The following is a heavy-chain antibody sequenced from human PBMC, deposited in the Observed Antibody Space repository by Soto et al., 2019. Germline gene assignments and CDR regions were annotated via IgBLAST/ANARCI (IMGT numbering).Heavy chain of an antibody. D-gene: IGHD3-22*01. J-gene: IGHJ4*02. V-gene: IGHV3-23*01. Sequence: EVQLLESGGGLVQSGGSLRLSCAASGFSFSTYSMSWVRQAPGKGQEWVSGISGGGGNTNYADSVKGRFTTSRDNSKNTLYLQMNSLRADDAALYYCVGVGYYSEDAYLGQGTLVTVSS. CDR3: VGVGYYSEDAY. CDR2: ISGGGGNT. CDR1: GFSFSTYS.